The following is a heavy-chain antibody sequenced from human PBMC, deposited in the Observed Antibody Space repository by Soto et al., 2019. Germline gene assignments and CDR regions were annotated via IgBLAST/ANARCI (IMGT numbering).Heavy chain of an antibody. J-gene: IGHJ6*02. Sequence: GGSLRLSCAASGFTFSSYDMHWVRQATGKGLEWVSAIGTAGDTYYPGSVKGRFTISRENAKNSLYLQMNSLRAEDTAVYYCARDQSGGNLDYYYGMDVWGQGTTVTVSS. CDR3: ARDQSGGNLDYYYGMDV. CDR2: IGTAGDT. CDR1: GFTFSSYD. D-gene: IGHD3-16*01. V-gene: IGHV3-13*01.